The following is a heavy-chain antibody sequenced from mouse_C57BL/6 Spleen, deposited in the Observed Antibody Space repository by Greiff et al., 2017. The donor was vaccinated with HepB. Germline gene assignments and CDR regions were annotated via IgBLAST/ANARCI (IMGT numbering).Heavy chain of an antibody. Sequence: ESGAELVRPGASVTLSCKASGYTFTDYEMHWVKQTPVHGLEWIGAIDPETGGTAYNQKFKGKAILTADKSSSTAYMELRSLTSEDSAVYYCTSGYYGFAYWGQGTLVTVSA. CDR2: IDPETGGT. CDR3: TSGYYGFAY. D-gene: IGHD2-3*01. J-gene: IGHJ3*01. CDR1: GYTFTDYE. V-gene: IGHV1-15*01.